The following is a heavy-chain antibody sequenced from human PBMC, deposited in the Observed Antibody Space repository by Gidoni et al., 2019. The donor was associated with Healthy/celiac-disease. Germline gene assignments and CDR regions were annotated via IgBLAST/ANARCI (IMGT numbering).Heavy chain of an antibody. CDR2: IYTSGST. Sequence: QVQLQESGPGLVKPSQTLSLTCTVSGGSISSGSYYWSWIRQPAGKGLEWIGRIYTSGSTNYNPSLKSRVTISVDTSKNQFSLKLSSVTAADTAVYYCASSSSARYGMDVWGQGTTVTVSS. V-gene: IGHV4-61*02. CDR3: ASSSSARYGMDV. CDR1: GGSISSGSYY. J-gene: IGHJ6*02.